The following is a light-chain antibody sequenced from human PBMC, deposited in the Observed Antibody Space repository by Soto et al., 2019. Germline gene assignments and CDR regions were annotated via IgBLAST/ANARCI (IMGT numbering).Light chain of an antibody. CDR2: GAS. Sequence: ETALRQSRGTLCLSKDGKATLSGRSSQSVSSSFLAWYQQKPGQAPRLLIYGASSRATGIPDRFSGSGSGTDFTITTSTLVPEDVGVYDLQQYGSTRRTIGRGTKVDIK. V-gene: IGKV3-20*01. J-gene: IGKJ1*01. CDR1: QSVSSSF. CDR3: QQYGSTRRT.